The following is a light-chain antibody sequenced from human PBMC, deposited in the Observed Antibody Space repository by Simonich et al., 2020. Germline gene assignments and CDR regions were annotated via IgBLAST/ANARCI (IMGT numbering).Light chain of an antibody. J-gene: IGLJ2*01. CDR1: SSDVGSYNL. CDR2: DVS. CDR3: SSYTSSSTLVV. Sequence: QSALTQPASVSGSPGQSITISCTGTSSDVGSYNLVSWYQQHPGKAPKLMIYDVSNLPSGVSNRFSGSKSGNTASLTISGLQAEDEADYYCSSYTSSSTLVVFGGGTKLTVL. V-gene: IGLV2-14*02.